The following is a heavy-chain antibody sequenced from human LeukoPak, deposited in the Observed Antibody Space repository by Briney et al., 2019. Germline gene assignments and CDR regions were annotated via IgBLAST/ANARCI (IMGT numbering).Heavy chain of an antibody. CDR3: ARDPGAFDI. Sequence: SRTLSLTCAISGDSVSSNSAAWNWIRQSPSRGLEWLGRTYYRSKWSTDYAVSLKSRLIISPDTSKNQFSLQLNSVTPEDTAVYYCARDPGAFDIWGPGTMVTVSS. V-gene: IGHV6-1*01. CDR2: TYYRSKWST. CDR1: GDSVSSNSAA. J-gene: IGHJ3*02.